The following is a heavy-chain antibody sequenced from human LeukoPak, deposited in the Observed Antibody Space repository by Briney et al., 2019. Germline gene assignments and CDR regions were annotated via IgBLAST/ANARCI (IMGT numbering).Heavy chain of an antibody. D-gene: IGHD2-2*01. J-gene: IGHJ4*02. CDR2: ISSSSDYI. V-gene: IGHV3-21*01. CDR1: GFTFSSYS. Sequence: GGSLRLSCAASGFTFSSYSLNWIRQAPGKGLEWVSSISSSSDYIYYADSVKGRFTISRDNARNTVYLHMNSLRAEDTAVFYCARADQGPLDYWGQGTLVTVSS. CDR3: ARADQGPLDY.